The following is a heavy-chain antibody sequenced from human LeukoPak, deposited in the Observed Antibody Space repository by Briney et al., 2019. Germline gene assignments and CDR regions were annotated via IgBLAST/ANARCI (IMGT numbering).Heavy chain of an antibody. CDR3: ARGRGNGDYDYDAFDI. CDR2: IYSGGST. Sequence: PGGSLRLSCAASGFTVSSNYMSWVRQAPGKGLEWVSVIYSGGSTYYADSVKGRFTISRDNSKNTLYLQMNSLRAEDTAVYYCARGRGNGDYDYDAFDIWGQGTVVTVSS. V-gene: IGHV3-66*02. CDR1: GFTVSSNY. D-gene: IGHD4-17*01. J-gene: IGHJ3*02.